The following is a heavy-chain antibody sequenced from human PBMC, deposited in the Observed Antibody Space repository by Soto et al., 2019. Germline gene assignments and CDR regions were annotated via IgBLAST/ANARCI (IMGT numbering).Heavy chain of an antibody. D-gene: IGHD3-10*01. Sequence: GASVKVSCKASGYTFTSYGISWVRQAPGQGLEWMGWISAYNGNTNYAQKLQGRVTMTTDTSTSTAYMELRSLRSDDTAVYYCARDKRDSWVRPLNAFDIWGQGTMVTVSS. CDR3: ARDKRDSWVRPLNAFDI. J-gene: IGHJ3*02. CDR1: GYTFTSYG. CDR2: ISAYNGNT. V-gene: IGHV1-18*01.